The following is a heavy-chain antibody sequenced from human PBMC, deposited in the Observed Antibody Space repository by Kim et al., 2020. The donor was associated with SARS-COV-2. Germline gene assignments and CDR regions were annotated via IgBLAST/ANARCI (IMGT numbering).Heavy chain of an antibody. D-gene: IGHD3-10*01. CDR2: RT. J-gene: IGHJ4*02. V-gene: IGHV3-23*01. CDR3: AKRRLGELDY. Sequence: RTYYRDSVKGPLTISRDNSKNTMDLQMNSLRAEDTSLYYCAKRRLGELDYWGQGTLVTVSS.